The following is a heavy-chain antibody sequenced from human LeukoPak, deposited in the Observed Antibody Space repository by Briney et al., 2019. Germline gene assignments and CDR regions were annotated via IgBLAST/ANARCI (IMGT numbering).Heavy chain of an antibody. V-gene: IGHV3-48*01. J-gene: IGHJ4*02. CDR3: ARVGYSDFWSGYYWDY. Sequence: GGSLRLSCAASGFTFNRYSMNWVRPAPGKGLEWISYISSSGTTIYYADSVQGRFIISRDNARNSLYLQMNSLRAEDTAVYYCARVGYSDFWSGYYWDYWGQGTLATVSS. CDR1: GFTFNRYS. CDR2: ISSSGTTI. D-gene: IGHD3-3*01.